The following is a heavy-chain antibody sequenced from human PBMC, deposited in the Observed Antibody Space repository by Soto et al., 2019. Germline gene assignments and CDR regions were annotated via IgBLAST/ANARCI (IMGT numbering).Heavy chain of an antibody. J-gene: IGHJ5*02. CDR2: IYYSGST. Sequence: PSETLSLTCTVSGGSISSYYWSWIRQPPGKGLEWIGYIYYSGSTNYNPSLKSRVTISVDTSKNQFSLKLSPVTAADTAVYYCARAKAPLYSSSWYWFEPWGQGTLVTVSS. D-gene: IGHD6-13*01. CDR1: GGSISSYY. V-gene: IGHV4-59*08. CDR3: ARAKAPLYSSSWYWFEP.